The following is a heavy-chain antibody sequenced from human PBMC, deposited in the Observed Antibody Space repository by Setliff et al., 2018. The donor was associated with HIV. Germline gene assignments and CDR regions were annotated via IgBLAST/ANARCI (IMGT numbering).Heavy chain of an antibody. CDR3: ARERDSDGFQFDP. CDR1: GFTFTNYA. Sequence: ASVKVSCKTSGFTFTNYATHWVRQAPGQRLEWMGWINAGNGNTKYSQGLQGRLTITRDTSASTAYMDLSSLRSEDMAVYYCARERDSDGFQFDPWGQGTLVTVSS. D-gene: IGHD3-22*01. V-gene: IGHV1-3*03. CDR2: INAGNGNT. J-gene: IGHJ5*02.